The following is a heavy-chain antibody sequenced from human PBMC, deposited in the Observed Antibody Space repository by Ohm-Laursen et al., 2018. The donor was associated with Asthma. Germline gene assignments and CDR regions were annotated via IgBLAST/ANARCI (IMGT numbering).Heavy chain of an antibody. CDR1: GLPFSNFW. V-gene: IGHV3-7*05. D-gene: IGHD3-22*01. CDR3: ARHYYDSSGYYFGGYFDY. J-gene: IGHJ4*02. Sequence: SLRLSCAASGLPFSNFWMSWVRQAPGKGLEWVANIKQDGSEKYYVDSVKGRFTISRDNAKNSLYLQMNSLRAEDTAVYYCARHYYDSSGYYFGGYFDYWGQGTLVTVSS. CDR2: IKQDGSEK.